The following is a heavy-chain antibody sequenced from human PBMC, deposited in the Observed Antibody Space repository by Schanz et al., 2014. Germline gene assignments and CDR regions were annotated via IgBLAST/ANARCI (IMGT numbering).Heavy chain of an antibody. V-gene: IGHV1-3*04. CDR1: GYTLKDHA. J-gene: IGHJ5*02. Sequence: QVQLVQSGPEVKKPGASVKVSCQASGYTLKDHAMHWVRQAPGQSLEWLGWINTANGNTHYSPRLNGRVAISSDTAASTVYLLFSSLKSDDAAVYYYAGELIPAAESWFDPWGKGTPITVSS. CDR3: AGELIPAAESWFDP. CDR2: INTANGNT. D-gene: IGHD3-16*01.